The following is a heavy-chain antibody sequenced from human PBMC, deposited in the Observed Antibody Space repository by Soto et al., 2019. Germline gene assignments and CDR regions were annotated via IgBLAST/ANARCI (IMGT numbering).Heavy chain of an antibody. CDR2: IYHSGST. J-gene: IGHJ6*02. D-gene: IGHD3-10*01. CDR1: GGSISSSNW. V-gene: IGHV4-4*02. CDR3: AREVVRGYYYYGMDV. Sequence: PSETLSLTCAVSGGSISSSNWWSWVRQPPGKGLEWIGEIYHSGSTNYNPSLKSRVTISVDKSKNQFSLKLSSVTAADTAVYYCAREVVRGYYYYGMDVWGQGTTVTVSS.